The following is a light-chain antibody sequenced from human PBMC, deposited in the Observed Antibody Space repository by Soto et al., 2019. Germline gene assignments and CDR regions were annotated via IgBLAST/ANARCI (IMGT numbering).Light chain of an antibody. CDR2: ANS. J-gene: IGLJ2*01. V-gene: IGLV1-40*01. CDR1: SSNIGAGYD. CDR3: QSYDSSLSVR. Sequence: QSVLTQPPSVSGAPGQRVTISCTGSSSNIGAGYDVHWFQQLPGTAPKLLIYANSNRPSGVPDRFSGSKSGTSASLAITGLQAEDEADYYCQSYDSSLSVRFGGGTKLTVL.